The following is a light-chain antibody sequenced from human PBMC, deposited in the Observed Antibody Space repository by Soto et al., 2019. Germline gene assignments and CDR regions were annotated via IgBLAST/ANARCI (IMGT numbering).Light chain of an antibody. V-gene: IGLV2-14*01. CDR1: SSDVGGYNF. Sequence: QSALTQPASVSGSPGQSITISCTGTSSDVGGYNFVSWYQQHPCKAPRLIIYEVSSRPSGVSYRFSGSKSGNTASLTISGLQAEDEADYYCSSYTLRNTLVLFGGGTKVTVL. CDR2: EVS. J-gene: IGLJ3*02. CDR3: SSYTLRNTLVL.